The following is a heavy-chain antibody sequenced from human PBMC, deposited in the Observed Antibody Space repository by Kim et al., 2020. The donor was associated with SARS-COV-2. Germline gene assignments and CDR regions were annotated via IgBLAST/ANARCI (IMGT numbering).Heavy chain of an antibody. D-gene: IGHD3-3*01. Sequence: GGSLRLSCVASGFTFRSSAMTWVRQAPGKGLEWVSAIGGSGESTYYADAVKGRFTISRDKSKNTLYLQMNSLRADDTALYYCAKVPRVFWSGYSSSVLDYWGQGSLVTVTS. V-gene: IGHV3-23*01. J-gene: IGHJ4*02. CDR2: IGGSGEST. CDR3: AKVPRVFWSGYSSSVLDY. CDR1: GFTFRSSA.